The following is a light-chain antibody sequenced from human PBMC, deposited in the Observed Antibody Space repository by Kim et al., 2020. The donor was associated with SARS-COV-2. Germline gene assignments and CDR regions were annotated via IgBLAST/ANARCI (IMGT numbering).Light chain of an antibody. CDR3: QHYGSSPWT. Sequence: EIVLTQSPGTLSLSPGERATLSCRASQSVSSSYFAWYQQKPGQAPRLLIYGASSRATGIPDRFSGSGSGTDFTLTISRLEPEDFAVYYCQHYGSSPWTFGQGTKVDIK. CDR1: QSVSSSY. J-gene: IGKJ1*01. CDR2: GAS. V-gene: IGKV3-20*01.